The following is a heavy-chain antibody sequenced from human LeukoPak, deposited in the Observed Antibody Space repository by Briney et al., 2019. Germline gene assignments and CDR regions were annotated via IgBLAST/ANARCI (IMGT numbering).Heavy chain of an antibody. D-gene: IGHD6-19*01. V-gene: IGHV1-69*05. CDR1: GGTFSSYA. CDR2: IIPIFGTA. CDR3: AKDATPLRYSSGWYVAFDI. Sequence: SVKVSCKASGGTFSSYAISWVRQAPGQGLEWMGRIIPIFGTANYAQKFQGRVAITTDESTSTAYMELSSLRSEDTAVYYCAKDATPLRYSSGWYVAFDIWGQGTMVTVSS. J-gene: IGHJ3*02.